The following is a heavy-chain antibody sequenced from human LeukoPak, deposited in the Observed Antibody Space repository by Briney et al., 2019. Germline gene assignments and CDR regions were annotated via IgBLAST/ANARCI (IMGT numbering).Heavy chain of an antibody. Sequence: GGSLRLSCAASGFTFSSYWMSWVRQAPGKGLEWVANIKQDGSEKYYVDSVKGRFTISRDNAKNSLYLQMNSLRAEDTAVYYCASPTSGIWSFDYWAREPWSPSPQ. CDR2: IKQDGSEK. J-gene: IGHJ4*02. D-gene: IGHD1-26*01. CDR1: GFTFSSYW. V-gene: IGHV3-7*01. CDR3: ASPTSGIWSFDY.